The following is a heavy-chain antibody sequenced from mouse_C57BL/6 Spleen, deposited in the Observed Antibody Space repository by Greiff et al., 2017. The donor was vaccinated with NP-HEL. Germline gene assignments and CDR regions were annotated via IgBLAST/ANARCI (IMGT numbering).Heavy chain of an antibody. CDR1: GFTFTDYY. CDR2: IRNKANGYTT. J-gene: IGHJ4*01. D-gene: IGHD4-1*01. Sequence: EVQLVESGGGLVQPGGSLSLSCAASGFTFTDYYMSWVRQPPGKALEWLGFIRNKANGYTTEYSASVKGRFTISRDNSQSILYLQMNALRAEDSATYYCARYWDPYAMDYWGQGTSVTVSS. V-gene: IGHV7-3*01. CDR3: ARYWDPYAMDY.